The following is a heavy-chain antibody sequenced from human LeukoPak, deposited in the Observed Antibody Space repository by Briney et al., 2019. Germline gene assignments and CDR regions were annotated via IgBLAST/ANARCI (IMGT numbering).Heavy chain of an antibody. CDR2: ISAYNGNT. CDR1: GSTFTSSG. Sequence: GASVKVSCKASGSTFTSSGISWVRQAPGQGLECMGWISAYNGNTNYAQKLQGRVTMTTDTSTSTAYMELRRLRSDDTAVYYCASHSRWYPFSDWGQGTLVTVSS. V-gene: IGHV1-18*01. D-gene: IGHD6-13*01. CDR3: ASHSRWYPFSD. J-gene: IGHJ4*02.